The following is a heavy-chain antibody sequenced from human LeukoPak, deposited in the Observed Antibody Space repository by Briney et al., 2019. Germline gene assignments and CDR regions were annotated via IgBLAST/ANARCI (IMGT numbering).Heavy chain of an antibody. V-gene: IGHV3-30*04. CDR2: ISYDGSNK. CDR1: GFTFSSYA. CDR3: ARESSHDSGSYSAFDY. Sequence: GGSLRLSCAASGFTFSSYAMHWVRQAPGKGLEWVAVISYDGSNKYYADSVKGRFTISRDNSKNTLYLQMNSLRAEDTAVYYCARESSHDSGSYSAFDYWGQGTLVTVSS. D-gene: IGHD1-26*01. J-gene: IGHJ4*02.